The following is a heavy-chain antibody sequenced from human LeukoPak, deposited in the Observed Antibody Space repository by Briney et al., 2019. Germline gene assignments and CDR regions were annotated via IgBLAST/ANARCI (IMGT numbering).Heavy chain of an antibody. D-gene: IGHD5-18*01. CDR3: ARNLHVDTAMETYYYYMDV. J-gene: IGHJ6*03. CDR1: GGTFSSYA. CDR2: IIPIFGTA. Sequence: ASVKVSCKASGGTFSSYAISWVRQAPGQGLEWMGGIIPIFGTANYAQKFQGRVTITTDESTSTAYMELSSLRSEDTAVYYCARNLHVDTAMETYYYYMDVWGKGNTVTVSS. V-gene: IGHV1-69*05.